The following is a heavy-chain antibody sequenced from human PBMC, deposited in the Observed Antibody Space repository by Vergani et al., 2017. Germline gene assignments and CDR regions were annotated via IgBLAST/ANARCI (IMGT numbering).Heavy chain of an antibody. CDR1: GGSFSGYY. Sequence: QVQLQQWGAGLLKPSETLSLTCAVYGGSFSGYYWSWIRQPPGKGLEWIGEINLSGSTTYNPSLKSRVTISVDTSKNQFSLKLSSVTAADTAVYYCARGNYYDSSGYYYANYYYYGMDVWGQGTTVTVSS. D-gene: IGHD3-22*01. J-gene: IGHJ6*02. CDR3: ARGNYYDSSGYYYANYYYYGMDV. CDR2: INLSGST. V-gene: IGHV4-34*01.